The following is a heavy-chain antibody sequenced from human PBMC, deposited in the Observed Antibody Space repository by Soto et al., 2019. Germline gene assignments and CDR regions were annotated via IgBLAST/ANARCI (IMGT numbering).Heavy chain of an antibody. J-gene: IGHJ4*02. CDR3: AALKQVGSCQCLDS. V-gene: IGHV4-4*02. CDR2: IYHVGRI. CDR1: GVSISSNNC. D-gene: IGHD1-26*01. Sequence: QMQLQESGPRLVKPSRTLTLTCAVSGVSISSNNCWSCVRQTPGKGLEWIAEIYHVGRINYNPSFKSRVTMSVDKSANQFSLAVSAVAVADTAVYYCAALKQVGSCQCLDSWGQGTLVTVSS.